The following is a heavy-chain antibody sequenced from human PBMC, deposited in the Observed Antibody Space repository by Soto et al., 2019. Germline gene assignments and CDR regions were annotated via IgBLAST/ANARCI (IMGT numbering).Heavy chain of an antibody. CDR3: ARQGYCSTTACYTVDY. Sequence: GESLKIACKGSGYSFTSYWIGWVRQMPGKGLEWMGIIYPGDSHTKYSPSFQGQVTISADKSISTAYLQWSGLKASDTAIYYCARQGYCSTTACYTVDYWGQGTLVTVSS. D-gene: IGHD2-2*02. J-gene: IGHJ4*02. V-gene: IGHV5-51*01. CDR1: GYSFTSYW. CDR2: IYPGDSHT.